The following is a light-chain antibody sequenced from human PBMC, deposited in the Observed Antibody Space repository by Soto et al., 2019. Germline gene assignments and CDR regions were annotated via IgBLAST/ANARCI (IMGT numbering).Light chain of an antibody. CDR3: QQYVSFPVT. J-gene: IGKJ5*01. V-gene: IGKV3-20*01. Sequence: EVVLTQSPGTLSLSPGERATLSCRASQTVTSNYLAWYQQKPGQAPRLLIYGASSRATDIPDRFSGSGSGTDFTLTISRLEPEDFALYYCQQYVSFPVTFGQGTRLEIK. CDR2: GAS. CDR1: QTVTSNY.